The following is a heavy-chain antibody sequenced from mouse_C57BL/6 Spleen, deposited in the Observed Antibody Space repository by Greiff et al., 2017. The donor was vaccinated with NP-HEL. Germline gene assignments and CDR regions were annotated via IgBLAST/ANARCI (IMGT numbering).Heavy chain of an antibody. D-gene: IGHD1-1*01. CDR1: GFNIKNTY. Sequence: LVESVAELVRPGASVKLSCTASGFNIKNTYMHWVKQRPEQGLEWIGRIDPANGNTKYAPKFQGKATITADTSSNTAYLQLSSLTSEDTAIYYYGSSYDYYAMDYWGQGTSVTVSS. CDR2: IDPANGNT. V-gene: IGHV14-3*01. J-gene: IGHJ4*01. CDR3: GSSYDYYAMDY.